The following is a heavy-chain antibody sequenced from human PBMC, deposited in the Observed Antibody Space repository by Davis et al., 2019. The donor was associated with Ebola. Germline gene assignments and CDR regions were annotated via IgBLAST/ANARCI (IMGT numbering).Heavy chain of an antibody. J-gene: IGHJ4*02. CDR2: ISSSSSYI. D-gene: IGHD2-2*01. Sequence: PGGSLRLSCAASGFTFSSYSMNWVRQAPGKGLEWVSSISSSSSYIYYADSVKGRFTISRDNAKNSLYLQMNSLRDEDTAVYYCARDCSSTSCHDYWGQGTLVTVSS. CDR1: GFTFSSYS. CDR3: ARDCSSTSCHDY. V-gene: IGHV3-21*01.